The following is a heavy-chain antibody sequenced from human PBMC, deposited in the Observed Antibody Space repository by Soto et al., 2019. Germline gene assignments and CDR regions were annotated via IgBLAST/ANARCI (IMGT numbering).Heavy chain of an antibody. CDR1: GGSISSYY. Sequence: PSETLSLTCTVSGGSISSYYWSWIRQPPGKGLEWIGYIYYSGSTNYNPSLKSRVTISVDTSKNQFSLKMSSVTAADTAVYYCASVVVAATHRWFDPWGQGTLVTVSS. J-gene: IGHJ5*02. CDR3: ASVVVAATHRWFDP. D-gene: IGHD2-15*01. V-gene: IGHV4-59*01. CDR2: IYYSGST.